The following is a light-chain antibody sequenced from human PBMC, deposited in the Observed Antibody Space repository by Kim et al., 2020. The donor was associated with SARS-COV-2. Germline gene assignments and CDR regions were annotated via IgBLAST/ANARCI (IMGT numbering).Light chain of an antibody. V-gene: IGKV3-20*01. J-gene: IGKJ4*01. CDR2: DSS. CDR1: QSLSTSY. Sequence: SPGERAPLSCRASQSLSTSYLAWYQQKPGQAPRLLMYDSSKRATGVPDRFSGSGSGTQFTLTISRLEPEDFAVYFCLQYDTSLTFGGGTKVDIK. CDR3: LQYDTSLT.